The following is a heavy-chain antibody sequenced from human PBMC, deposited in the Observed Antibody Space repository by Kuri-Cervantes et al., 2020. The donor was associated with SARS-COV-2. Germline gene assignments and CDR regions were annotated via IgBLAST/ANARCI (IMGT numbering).Heavy chain of an antibody. Sequence: GSLRLSCTVSGGSISSYYWSWIRQPPGKGLEWIGHIYYDGSTNYKTSLKGRVTISLDTSKNQFSLKVDSATAADTAVYYCARASTSFDDWGHGTLVTVSS. J-gene: IGHJ4*01. V-gene: IGHV4-59*01. CDR3: ARASTSFDD. CDR1: GGSISSYY. CDR2: IYYDGST.